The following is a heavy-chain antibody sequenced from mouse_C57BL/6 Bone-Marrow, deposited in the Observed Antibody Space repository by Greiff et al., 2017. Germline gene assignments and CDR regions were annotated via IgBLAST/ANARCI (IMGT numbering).Heavy chain of an antibody. V-gene: IGHV5-15*01. Sequence: EVKLVESGGGLVQPGGSLKLSCAASGFTFSDYGMAWVRQAPREGPEWVAFISNLAYSIYYADTVTGRFTISRENAKHTLYLEMSSLRSEDTAMYYCARVIYYDYDDAMDYWGQGTSVTVSS. CDR3: ARVIYYDYDDAMDY. J-gene: IGHJ4*01. D-gene: IGHD2-4*01. CDR2: ISNLAYSI. CDR1: GFTFSDYG.